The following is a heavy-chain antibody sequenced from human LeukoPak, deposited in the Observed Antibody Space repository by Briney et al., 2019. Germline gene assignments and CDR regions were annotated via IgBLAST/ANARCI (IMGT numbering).Heavy chain of an antibody. CDR1: GYTFTNFG. Sequence: ASVKVSCKTSGYTFTNFGINWVRQAPGQGLEWMGWINPNSGGTNYAQKFQGRVTMTRDTSISTAYMEMSRLRSDDTAVYYCARDLYGSSSWPNFDYWGQGTLVTVSS. J-gene: IGHJ4*02. CDR3: ARDLYGSSSWPNFDY. V-gene: IGHV1-2*02. D-gene: IGHD6-13*01. CDR2: INPNSGGT.